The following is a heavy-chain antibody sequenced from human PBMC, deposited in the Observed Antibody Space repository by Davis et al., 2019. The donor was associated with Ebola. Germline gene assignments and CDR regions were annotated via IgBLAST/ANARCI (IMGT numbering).Heavy chain of an antibody. V-gene: IGHV1-69*04. CDR1: GGTFSSYA. Sequence: AASVKVSCKASGGTFSSYAISWVRQAPGQGLEWMGRIIPILGIANYAQKFQGRVTITRDTSASTAYMELSSLRSEDTAVYYCARVSSSWTFDYWGQGTLVTVSS. J-gene: IGHJ4*02. CDR2: IIPILGIA. D-gene: IGHD6-13*01. CDR3: ARVSSSWTFDY.